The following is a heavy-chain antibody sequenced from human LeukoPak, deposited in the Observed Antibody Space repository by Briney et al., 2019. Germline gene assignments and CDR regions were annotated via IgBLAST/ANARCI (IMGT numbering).Heavy chain of an antibody. D-gene: IGHD6-6*01. CDR3: ARGRGIAARRGYYYYYMDV. J-gene: IGHJ6*03. V-gene: IGHV4-34*01. Sequence: SETLSLTCAVYGGSFSGYYWSWIPQPPGKGLEWIGEINHSGSTNYNPSLKSRVTISVDTSKNQFPLKLSSVTAADTAVYYCARGRGIAARRGYYYYYMDVWGKGTTVTVSS. CDR2: INHSGST. CDR1: GGSFSGYY.